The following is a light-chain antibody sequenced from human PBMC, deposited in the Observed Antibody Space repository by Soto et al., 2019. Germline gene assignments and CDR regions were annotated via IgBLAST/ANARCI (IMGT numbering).Light chain of an antibody. CDR2: KAS. J-gene: IGKJ4*01. Sequence: DIQMTQSPSTLSASVGDRVTITCRASQSISSWLAWYQQKPGKAPKLLIYKASSLETGVPSRFSGSGSGTDFTFTISSLQPEDIATYYCQQYDNLPLTFGGGTKVDNK. CDR3: QQYDNLPLT. V-gene: IGKV1-5*03. CDR1: QSISSW.